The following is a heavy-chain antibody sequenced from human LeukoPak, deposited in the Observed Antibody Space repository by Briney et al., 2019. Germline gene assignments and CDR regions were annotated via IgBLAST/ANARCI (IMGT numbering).Heavy chain of an antibody. J-gene: IGHJ6*02. CDR1: GFTFDDYA. CDR2: ISGDGGST. CDR3: AKDIGGRYYNYYYGMDV. Sequence: GGSLRLSCAASGFTFDDYAMHWVRQAPGKGLEWVSLISGDGGSTYYADSVKGRFTISRDNSKNSLYLQMNSLRTEDTALYYCAKDIGGRYYNYYYGMDVWGQGTTVTVSS. D-gene: IGHD3-16*01. V-gene: IGHV3-43*02.